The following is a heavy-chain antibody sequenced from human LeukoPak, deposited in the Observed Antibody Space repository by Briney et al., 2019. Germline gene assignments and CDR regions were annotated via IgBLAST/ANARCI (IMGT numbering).Heavy chain of an antibody. V-gene: IGHV1-2*06. Sequence: GASVKVSCKASGYTFTGYYMHWVRQAPGQGLEWMGRINPNSGGTNYAQKFQGRVTMTRDTSLSTAYMELSRLRSDDTAVYYCARGDDYYDSSGYYSPYPRDYWGQGTLVTVSS. CDR3: ARGDDYYDSSGYYSPYPRDY. D-gene: IGHD3-22*01. CDR2: INPNSGGT. J-gene: IGHJ4*02. CDR1: GYTFTGYY.